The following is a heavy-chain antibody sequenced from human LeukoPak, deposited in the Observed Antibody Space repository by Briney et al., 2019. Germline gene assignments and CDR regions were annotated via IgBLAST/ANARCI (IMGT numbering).Heavy chain of an antibody. Sequence: SETLSLTCTVSGGSISSSSYYWAWIRQPPGKGLEWIGNIYHSGSTYYNPSLKSRVTISVDTSKNQFSLKQSSVTAADTAVYYCARRYSNYFLDYWGQGTLVTVSS. CDR3: ARRYSNYFLDY. CDR1: GGSISSSSYY. V-gene: IGHV4-39*07. CDR2: IYHSGST. D-gene: IGHD4-11*01. J-gene: IGHJ4*02.